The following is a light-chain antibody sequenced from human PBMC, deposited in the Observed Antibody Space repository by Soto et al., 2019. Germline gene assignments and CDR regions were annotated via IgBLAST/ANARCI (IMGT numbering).Light chain of an antibody. CDR2: AAS. CDR1: QNLGSGY. Sequence: DIMMTQSPGNMSMSPGERATLSCRASQNLGSGYLAWYQQKPGQAPRILIYAASSRATGIPDRFSGSGSGTDFTLSISRLEPEDFAVYYCQQYGSSPSITFGQGARLEIK. J-gene: IGKJ5*01. V-gene: IGKV3-20*01. CDR3: QQYGSSPSIT.